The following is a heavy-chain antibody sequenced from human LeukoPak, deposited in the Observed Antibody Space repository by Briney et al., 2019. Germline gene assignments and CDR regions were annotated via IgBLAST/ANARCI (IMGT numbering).Heavy chain of an antibody. D-gene: IGHD5-24*01. V-gene: IGHV4-61*02. CDR2: IYTSGST. CDR1: GGSISSGSYY. Sequence: SETLSLTCTVPGGSISSGSYYWSWIRQPAGKGLEWIGRIYTSGSTNYNPSLKSRVTISVDTSKNQFSLKLSSVTAADTAVYYCARGIERRDGYPRAWYFDLWGRGTLVTVSS. CDR3: ARGIERRDGYPRAWYFDL. J-gene: IGHJ2*01.